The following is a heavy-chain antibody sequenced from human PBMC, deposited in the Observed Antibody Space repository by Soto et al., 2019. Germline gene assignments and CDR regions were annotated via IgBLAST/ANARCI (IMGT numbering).Heavy chain of an antibody. CDR2: ITGGNGST. D-gene: IGHD5-18*01. J-gene: IGHJ4*02. V-gene: IGHV1-3*01. CDR1: GNTVPNYA. CDR3: ARDPGYSYGYN. Sequence: SSSKISFKSSGNTVPNYAIHGVRQAPGQRREWMGWITGGNGSTYYSEHLQGRVTFTRDTSAGAVYMQLSSLTSEDTAVYYCARDPGYSYGYNWGQGTLVTVSS.